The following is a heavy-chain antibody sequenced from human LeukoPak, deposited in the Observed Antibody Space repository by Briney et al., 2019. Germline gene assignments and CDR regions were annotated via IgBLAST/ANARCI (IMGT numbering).Heavy chain of an antibody. CDR2: FTSDGSST. V-gene: IGHV3-74*01. CDR3: ARALNYSSSWYYGPNHYYYYGMDV. CDR1: GVTFSSYW. Sequence: AGSLRLYCVASGVTFSSYWMHCVRQAPGKGLEWVSRFTSDGSSTNYADSVKGRFTISRDNPKNTLYLQMNSLRAEDTAVYYCARALNYSSSWYYGPNHYYYYGMDVWGQGTTVTVSS. J-gene: IGHJ6*02. D-gene: IGHD6-13*01.